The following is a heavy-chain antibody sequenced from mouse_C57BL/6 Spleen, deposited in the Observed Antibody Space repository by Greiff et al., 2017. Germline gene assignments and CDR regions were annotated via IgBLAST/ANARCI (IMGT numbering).Heavy chain of an antibody. Sequence: ESGAELVRPGASVTLSCKASGYTFTDYEMHWVKQTPVHGLEWIGAIDPETGGTAYNQKFKGKAILTADKSSSTAYMELRSLTSEDSAVYYCTRRDGDFDYWGQGTTLTVSS. J-gene: IGHJ2*01. D-gene: IGHD3-3*01. CDR1: GYTFTDYE. CDR3: TRRDGDFDY. V-gene: IGHV1-15*01. CDR2: IDPETGGT.